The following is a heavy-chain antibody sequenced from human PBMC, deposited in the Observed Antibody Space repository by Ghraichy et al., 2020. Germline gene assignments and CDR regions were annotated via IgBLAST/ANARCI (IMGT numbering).Heavy chain of an antibody. V-gene: IGHV4-4*02. D-gene: IGHD6-13*01. CDR3: ARGQQLEFFDY. CDR1: GDSISSSNW. Sequence: SETLSLTCAVSGDSISSSNWWSWVRQPPGKGLEWIGEIYHSGSTHYNPSLKSRVNISIDKSKNQFSLKMNSVTAADTAVYYCARGQQLEFFDYWGQGTLVTVSS. CDR2: IYHSGST. J-gene: IGHJ4*02.